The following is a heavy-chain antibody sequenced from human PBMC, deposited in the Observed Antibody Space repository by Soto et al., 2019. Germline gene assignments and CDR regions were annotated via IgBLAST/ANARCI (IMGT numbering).Heavy chain of an antibody. CDR2: IIPIFGTA. V-gene: IGHV1-69*13. CDR3: ARENPPRIVVVVAATLIWFDP. D-gene: IGHD2-15*01. CDR1: GGTFSSYA. J-gene: IGHJ5*02. Sequence: GASVKVSCKASGGTFSSYAISWVRQAPGQGLEWMGGIIPIFGTANYAQKFQGRVTITADESTSTAYMELSSLRSEDTAVYYCARENPPRIVVVVAATLIWFDPWGQGTLVTVSS.